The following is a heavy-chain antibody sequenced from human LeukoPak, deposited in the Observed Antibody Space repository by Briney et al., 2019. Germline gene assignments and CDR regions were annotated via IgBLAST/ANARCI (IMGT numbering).Heavy chain of an antibody. Sequence: GGSLRLSCAASGFTFSSYWMHWVRHAPGKGLVCVSRINSDGSSTSYADSVKGRFTISRDNAKNTLYLQMNSLRAEDTAVYYCARWRYCSGGSCYPHYYYYYYMDVWGKGTTVTVSS. CDR3: ARWRYCSGGSCYPHYYYYYYMDV. CDR1: GFTFSSYW. J-gene: IGHJ6*03. CDR2: INSDGSST. D-gene: IGHD2-15*01. V-gene: IGHV3-74*01.